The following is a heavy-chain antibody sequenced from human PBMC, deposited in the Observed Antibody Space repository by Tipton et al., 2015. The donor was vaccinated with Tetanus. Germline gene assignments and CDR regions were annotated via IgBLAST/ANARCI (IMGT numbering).Heavy chain of an antibody. CDR2: INPNSGAT. V-gene: IGHV1-2*02. J-gene: IGHJ4*02. CDR3: ARERHLDY. D-gene: IGHD1-1*01. CDR1: GYTFTDYY. Sequence: QSGAEVKKPGASVKVSCKASGYTFTDYYMHWVRRAPGQGLEWMGWINPNSGATNYAQKFHGRVTMTRDTSISTAYMELSSLRSDDTAVYYCARERHLDYWGQGTLVTVSS.